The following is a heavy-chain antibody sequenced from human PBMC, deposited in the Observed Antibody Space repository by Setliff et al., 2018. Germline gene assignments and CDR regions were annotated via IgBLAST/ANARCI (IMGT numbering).Heavy chain of an antibody. CDR2: INPNSGGT. CDR3: SRLFQGYDYYKKFDS. Sequence: ASVKVSCKTSAYSFTDYYIQWVRQAPGQGLEWMGWINPNSGGTKYSPKFQGRVAMTRDTSVTTAFLELSGLTYDDTAVYYCSRLFQGYDYYKKFDSWGQGTLVTVSS. CDR1: AYSFTDYY. V-gene: IGHV1-2*02. J-gene: IGHJ4*02. D-gene: IGHD3-10*01.